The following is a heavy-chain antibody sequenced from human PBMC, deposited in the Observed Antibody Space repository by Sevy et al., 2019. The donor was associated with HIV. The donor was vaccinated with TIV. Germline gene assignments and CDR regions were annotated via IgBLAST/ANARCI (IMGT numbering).Heavy chain of an antibody. D-gene: IGHD3-22*01. CDR1: ESIVTNAW. CDR3: TTYYDSTGYYLYLDFDY. CDR2: IKSDGGTA. V-gene: IGHV3-15*01. J-gene: IGHJ4*02. Sequence: GGSLRLSCAASESIVTNAWMSWVRQAPGKGLEWVGRIKSDGGTADYASHLKGRFTISRDASENILYLQMHSLKSEDTAVYYCTTYYDSTGYYLYLDFDYWGQGTQVTVSS.